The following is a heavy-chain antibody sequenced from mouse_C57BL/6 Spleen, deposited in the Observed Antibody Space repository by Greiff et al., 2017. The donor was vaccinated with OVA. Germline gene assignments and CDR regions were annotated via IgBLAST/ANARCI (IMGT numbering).Heavy chain of an antibody. CDR2: IYPGGGYT. Sequence: QVQLQQSGAELVRPGTSVRMSCKASGYTFTNYWIGWAKQSPGPGLEWIGDIYPGGGYTNYNEKFKGKGTLTADKSSSTAYMQFSSLTSEDSATYYCARKIPYYYGSSSFAMDYRGQGTSVTASS. D-gene: IGHD1-1*01. CDR1: GYTFTNYW. CDR3: ARKIPYYYGSSSFAMDY. J-gene: IGHJ4*01. V-gene: IGHV1-63*01.